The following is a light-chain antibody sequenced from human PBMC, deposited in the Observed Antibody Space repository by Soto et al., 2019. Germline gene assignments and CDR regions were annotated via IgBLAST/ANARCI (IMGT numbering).Light chain of an antibody. V-gene: IGKV1-5*03. Sequence: DIQMTQSPSTLSGSVGDRVTITCRASQTISSWLAWYQQKPGKAPKLLIYGASSLESGVPPRFSGDGSETDFTLTIRSLQPDDFATYYCQHYNSYSEAFGQGTKVDIK. CDR1: QTISSW. CDR2: GAS. J-gene: IGKJ1*01. CDR3: QHYNSYSEA.